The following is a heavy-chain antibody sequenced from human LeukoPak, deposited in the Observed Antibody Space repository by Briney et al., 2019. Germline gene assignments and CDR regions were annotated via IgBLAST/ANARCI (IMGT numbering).Heavy chain of an antibody. CDR2: INHSGST. V-gene: IGHV4-34*01. D-gene: IGHD3-3*01. CDR3: ARGCDFWSGLRNWFDP. CDR1: GGSFSGYY. J-gene: IGHJ5*02. Sequence: SETLSLTCAVYGGSFSGYYWSWIRQPPGKGLEWIGEINHSGSTNYNPSLKSRVTISVDTSKNQFSLKLSSVTAADTAVYYCARGCDFWSGLRNWFDPWGQGTLVTVSS.